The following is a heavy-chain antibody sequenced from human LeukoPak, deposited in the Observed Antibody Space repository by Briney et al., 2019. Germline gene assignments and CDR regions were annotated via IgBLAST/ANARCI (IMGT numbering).Heavy chain of an antibody. CDR3: VREDAHTYYFDF. D-gene: IGHD2-2*01. CDR2: IKSTGDTT. J-gene: IGHJ4*02. CDR1: GYTFTSYH. V-gene: IGHV1-46*01. Sequence: ASVKVSCKTSGYTFTSYHMHWVRQAPGQGLEWVAIIKSTGDTTVYAQKFQGRVTVTRDTSTSTVYMDLSSLSSEDTAVYYCVREDAHTYYFDFWGPGTLVTASS.